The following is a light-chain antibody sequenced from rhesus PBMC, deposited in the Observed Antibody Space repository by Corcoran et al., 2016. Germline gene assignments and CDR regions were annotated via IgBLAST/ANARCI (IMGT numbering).Light chain of an antibody. Sequence: DIQLTQSPSSLSASVGDTVTITCRASQTISRWLDWHPQKPGKAPKLLIYKASTLQGGVPSRFSGRGPGTDCTLTISSLQPEDFATYYWLQYSSGPLTFGGGTKVELK. V-gene: IGKV1-22*01. J-gene: IGKJ4*01. CDR3: LQYSSGPLT. CDR1: QTISRW. CDR2: KAS.